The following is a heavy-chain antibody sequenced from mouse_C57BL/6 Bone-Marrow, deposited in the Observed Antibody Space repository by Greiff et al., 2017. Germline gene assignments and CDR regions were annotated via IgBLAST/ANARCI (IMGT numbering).Heavy chain of an antibody. D-gene: IGHD2-4*01. CDR3: APYDYDRSGDY. Sequence: VTLVESGAELVKPGASVKMSCKASGYTFTTYPIEWMKQNHGKSLEWIGNFHPYNDDTKYNEKFKGKATLTVEKSTSTVYLELSRLTSDDSAVYYCAPYDYDRSGDYWGQGTTLTVSS. V-gene: IGHV1-47*01. CDR1: GYTFTTYP. CDR2: FHPYNDDT. J-gene: IGHJ2*01.